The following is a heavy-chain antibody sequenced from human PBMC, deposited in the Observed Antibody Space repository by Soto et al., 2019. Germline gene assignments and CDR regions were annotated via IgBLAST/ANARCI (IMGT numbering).Heavy chain of an antibody. Sequence: SVKVSCKASGGTFSSYAISWVRQAPGQGLEWMGGIIPIFGTANYAQKFQGRVTITADESTSTAYMELSSLRSEDTAVYYCARVRDIVVVPAAMPLGWFDPWGQGTLVTVSS. J-gene: IGHJ5*02. CDR2: IIPIFGTA. V-gene: IGHV1-69*13. D-gene: IGHD2-2*01. CDR3: ARVRDIVVVPAAMPLGWFDP. CDR1: GGTFSSYA.